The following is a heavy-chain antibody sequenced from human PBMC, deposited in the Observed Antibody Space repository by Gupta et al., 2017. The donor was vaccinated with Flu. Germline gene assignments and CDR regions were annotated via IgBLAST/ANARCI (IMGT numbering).Heavy chain of an antibody. J-gene: IGHJ5*02. Sequence: WTWVRQAPGKGREWIGDIHGTGRTSDNPSLENRLTMSLDTSKNGFSRALTSVTAADTALYVCARGLHSILPVNRFDPWAQGTLVTVSS. CDR2: IHGTGRT. V-gene: IGHV4-34*01. D-gene: IGHD3-3*02. CDR3: ARGLHSILPVNRFDP.